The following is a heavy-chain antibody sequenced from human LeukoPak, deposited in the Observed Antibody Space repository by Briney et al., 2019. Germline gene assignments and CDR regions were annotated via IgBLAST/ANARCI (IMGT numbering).Heavy chain of an antibody. J-gene: IGHJ4*02. CDR3: ARPVYSSGWFYLPIGD. Sequence: PGGSLRLSCAASGFTFSSYSMNWVRQAPGKGLEWVSSISSSGSYIYYADSVKGRFTISRDNAKNSLYLQMNSLRAEDTAVYYCARPVYSSGWFYLPIGDWGQGTLVTVSS. CDR2: ISSSGSYI. CDR1: GFTFSSYS. V-gene: IGHV3-21*01. D-gene: IGHD6-19*01.